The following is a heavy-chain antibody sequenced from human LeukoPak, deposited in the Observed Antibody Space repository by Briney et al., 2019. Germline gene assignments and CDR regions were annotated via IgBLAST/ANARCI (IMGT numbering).Heavy chain of an antibody. CDR3: ARGAFDL. Sequence: SETLSLTCTVSGGSISSYYWSWIRQPPGKGLEWVGYIYYSGSTNYNPSLKSRVTISVDTSKNQFSLKLSSVTAADTAVYYCARGAFDLWGRGTLVTVSA. CDR2: IYYSGST. CDR1: GGSISSYY. V-gene: IGHV4-59*01. J-gene: IGHJ2*01.